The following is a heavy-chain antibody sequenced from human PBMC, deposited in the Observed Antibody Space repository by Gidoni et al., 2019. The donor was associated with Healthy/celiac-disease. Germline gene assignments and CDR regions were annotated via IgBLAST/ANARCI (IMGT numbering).Heavy chain of an antibody. D-gene: IGHD3-22*01. CDR1: GYTFTRYA. CDR2: INAGNGNT. J-gene: IGHJ5*02. CDR3: ARSHYYDSSGFWFDP. V-gene: IGHV1-3*01. Sequence: QVQLVQSGAEGKKPGASVKVSCKASGYTFTRYAMHWVRQAPGQRLEWMGWINAGNGNTKYSQKFQGRVTITRDTSASTAYMELSSLRSEDTAVYYCARSHYYDSSGFWFDPWGQGTLVTVSS.